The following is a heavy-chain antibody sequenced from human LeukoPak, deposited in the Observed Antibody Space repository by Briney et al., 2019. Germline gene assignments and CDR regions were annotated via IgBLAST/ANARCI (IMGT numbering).Heavy chain of an antibody. CDR1: GGSISSYY. Sequence: SETLSLTCTVSGGSISSYYWSWIRQPPGKGLEWIGYIYYSGSTNYNPSLKSRVTISVDTSKNQFSLKLSSVTAADTAVYYCATEVRDIVVVPGRQTPNYGMDVWGQGTTVTVSS. J-gene: IGHJ6*02. CDR2: IYYSGST. D-gene: IGHD2-2*01. CDR3: ATEVRDIVVVPGRQTPNYGMDV. V-gene: IGHV4-59*12.